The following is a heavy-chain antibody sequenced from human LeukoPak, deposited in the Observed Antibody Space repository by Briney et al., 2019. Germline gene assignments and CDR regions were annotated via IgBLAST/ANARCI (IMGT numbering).Heavy chain of an antibody. CDR2: IYPGDSDT. CDR3: ARQADYNILTGYHKGHLDY. CDR1: GYGFSSYW. Sequence: GESLKISCKGSGYGFSSYWIAWVRQVPGKGLEWMGFIYPGDSDTRYSPSFQGQVTISADKSINTAYLQWSSLKASDTAMYYCARQADYNILTGYHKGHLDYWGQGTLDTVSS. J-gene: IGHJ4*02. V-gene: IGHV5-51*01. D-gene: IGHD3-9*01.